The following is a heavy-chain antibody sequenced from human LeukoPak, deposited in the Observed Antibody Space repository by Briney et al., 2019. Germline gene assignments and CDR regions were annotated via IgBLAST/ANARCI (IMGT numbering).Heavy chain of an antibody. CDR1: GFTFSSYE. D-gene: IGHD5-24*01. Sequence: GGSLRLSCAASGFTFSSYEMNWVRQAPGKGLEWVSYISSSGSTIYYADSVKGRFTISRDNSKNTLYLQMNSLRAEDTAVYYCARQRRDGYKSRNWFDPWGQGTLVTVSS. J-gene: IGHJ5*02. CDR2: ISSSGSTI. CDR3: ARQRRDGYKSRNWFDP. V-gene: IGHV3-48*03.